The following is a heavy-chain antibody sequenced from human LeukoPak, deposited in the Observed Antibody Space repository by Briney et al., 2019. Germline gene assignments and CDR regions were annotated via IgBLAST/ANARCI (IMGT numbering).Heavy chain of an antibody. J-gene: IGHJ4*02. CDR2: LYTSGST. CDR1: SGSISNYY. Sequence: SDPLSLTCTVSSGSISNYYWSWIRQPAGKGLEWIGRLYTSGSTNYNPSLKSRVTISVDKSKNQVSLKLNSVTAADTAVYYCARGSGYSSFDYWGQGTLVTVSS. D-gene: IGHD6-19*01. V-gene: IGHV4-4*07. CDR3: ARGSGYSSFDY.